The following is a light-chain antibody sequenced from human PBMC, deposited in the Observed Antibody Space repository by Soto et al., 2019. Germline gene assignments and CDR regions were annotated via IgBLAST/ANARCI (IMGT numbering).Light chain of an antibody. CDR3: QQRSDWPLSLT. V-gene: IGKV3-11*01. Sequence: EIVLTQSPATLSLSPGERATLSCRASQSVRNSLAWYQQKPGQAPRLLIYAASHRATGIPTRFSGSGSGTDFILTITSLEPEDVAVYYCQQRSDWPLSLTFGGGTKVEIK. CDR2: AAS. CDR1: QSVRNS. J-gene: IGKJ4*01.